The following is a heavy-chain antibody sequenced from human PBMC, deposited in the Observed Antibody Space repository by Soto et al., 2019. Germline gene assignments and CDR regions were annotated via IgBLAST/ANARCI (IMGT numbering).Heavy chain of an antibody. CDR1: GFTFDDYA. J-gene: IGHJ3*02. CDR3: AKGSVVVVAANAFDI. CDR2: ISWNSGSI. V-gene: IGHV3-9*01. D-gene: IGHD2-15*01. Sequence: EEQLVESGGGLVQPGRSLRLSCAASGFTFDDYAMHWVRQAPGKGLEWVSGISWNSGSIGYADSVKGRFTISRDNAKNSLYLQMNSLRAEDTALYYCAKGSVVVVAANAFDIWGQGTMVTVSS.